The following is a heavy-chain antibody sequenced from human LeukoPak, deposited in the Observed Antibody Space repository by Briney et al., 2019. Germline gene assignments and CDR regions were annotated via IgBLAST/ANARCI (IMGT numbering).Heavy chain of an antibody. CDR2: ISSSSSYI. J-gene: IGHJ4*02. Sequence: GGSLRLSCAASGFTFSSYSMNWVRQAPGKGLEWVSSISSSSSYIYYADSVKGRFTISRDNAKNSLYLQMNSPRAEDTAVYYCARDDLAGIDYWGQGTLVTVSS. CDR1: GFTFSSYS. CDR3: ARDDLAGIDY. V-gene: IGHV3-21*01. D-gene: IGHD6-19*01.